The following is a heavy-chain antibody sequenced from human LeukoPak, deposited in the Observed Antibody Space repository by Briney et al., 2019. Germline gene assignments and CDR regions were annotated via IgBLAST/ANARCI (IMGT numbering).Heavy chain of an antibody. V-gene: IGHV3-23*01. CDR3: AKGLERESRLDS. CDR1: GFTFSSYS. D-gene: IGHD1-1*01. Sequence: GGSLRLSCAASGFTFSSYSMNWVRQAPGKGLEWVSGISNSGGSTYYADSVKGRFTISRDNSKNTLYLQMNSLRAEDTALYYCAKGLERESRLDSWGQGTLVTVSS. CDR2: ISNSGGST. J-gene: IGHJ4*02.